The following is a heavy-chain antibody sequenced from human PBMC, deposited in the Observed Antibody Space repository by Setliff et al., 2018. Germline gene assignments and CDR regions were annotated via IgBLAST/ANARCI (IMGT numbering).Heavy chain of an antibody. Sequence: ASVKVSCKASGYTFTSYDINWVRQATGQGLEWMGWMNPNSGNTGYAQKFQGRVTITRDTSATTAFVELSSLRSDDTAVYFCARGSRPLWGAWGQGTLVTVSS. J-gene: IGHJ4*02. V-gene: IGHV1-8*01. CDR1: GYTFTSYD. CDR2: MNPNSGNT. D-gene: IGHD5-18*01. CDR3: ARGSRPLWGA.